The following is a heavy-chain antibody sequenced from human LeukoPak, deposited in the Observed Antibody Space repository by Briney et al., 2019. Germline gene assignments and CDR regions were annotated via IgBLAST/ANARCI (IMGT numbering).Heavy chain of an antibody. V-gene: IGHV3-21*01. J-gene: IGHJ4*02. CDR3: ARVGWMSCSGGSCYSGGRDFDY. CDR1: GFTFSSYA. Sequence: GGSLRLSCAASGFTFSSYAMSWVRQAPGKGLEWVSSISSSSSYIYYADSVKGRFTISRDNAKNSLYLQMNSLRAEDTAVYYCARVGWMSCSGGSCYSGGRDFDYWGQGTLVTVSS. D-gene: IGHD2-15*01. CDR2: ISSSSSYI.